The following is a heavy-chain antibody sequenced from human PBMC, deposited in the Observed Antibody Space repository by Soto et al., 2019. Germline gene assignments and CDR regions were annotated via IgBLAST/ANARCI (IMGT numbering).Heavy chain of an antibody. Sequence: QVQLVQSGAEVKKPGSSVTVSCKASGGTFSSYAISWVRQAPGQGLEWMGRIIPFIGTANYAQKFQGRVTITADESTSTAYMELTSLRSEDTAVYYRSRVVMTTVPASYYYGMDVWGQVTTVTVSS. CDR3: SRVVMTTVPASYYYGMDV. J-gene: IGHJ6*02. D-gene: IGHD4-4*01. V-gene: IGHV1-69*18. CDR2: IIPFIGTA. CDR1: GGTFSSYA.